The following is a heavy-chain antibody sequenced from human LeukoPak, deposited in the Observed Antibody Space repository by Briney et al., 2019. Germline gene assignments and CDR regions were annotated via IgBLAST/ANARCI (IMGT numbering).Heavy chain of an antibody. CDR2: INPNSGGT. Sequence: GASVKVSCKASGYTFTGYYMHWVRQARGQGLEWMGWINPNSGGTNYAQKFQGRVTMTRDTSISTAYMELSRLRSDDTAVYYCARDRLEAAAGLNWFDPWGQGTLVTVSS. CDR3: ARDRLEAAAGLNWFDP. CDR1: GYTFTGYY. V-gene: IGHV1-2*02. D-gene: IGHD6-13*01. J-gene: IGHJ5*02.